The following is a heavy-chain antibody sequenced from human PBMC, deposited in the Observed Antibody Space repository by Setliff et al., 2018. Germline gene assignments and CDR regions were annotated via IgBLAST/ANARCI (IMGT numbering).Heavy chain of an antibody. CDR2: TRDKTNRYIT. J-gene: IGHJ4*02. V-gene: IGHV3-72*01. CDR3: VRAAAGLDI. D-gene: IGHD3-16*01. CDR1: GFIVSDYY. Sequence: PGGSLRLSCAASGFIVSDYYVDWIRQAPGKGLEWVGRTRDKTNRYITEYAASVRGRFTISRDASKNSLFLQMTNLKTEDTAVYYCVRAAAGLDIWSQKIVVTVSS.